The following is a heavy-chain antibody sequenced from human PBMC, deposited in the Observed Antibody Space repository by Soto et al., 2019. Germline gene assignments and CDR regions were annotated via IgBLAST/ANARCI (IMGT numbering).Heavy chain of an antibody. V-gene: IGHV1-3*01. D-gene: IGHD2-2*01. CDR2: INAGNGNT. Sequence: QVQFVQSGAEVKKPGASVKVSCKASGYTFTNYVIHWVRQAPGQRLEWMAWINAGNGNTKYSQNLQGRVTITRDTSANTADMELSSLRSEDTAVYYCTRSCSSTSCYENAFDIWGQGTMVTVSS. CDR1: GYTFTNYV. CDR3: TRSCSSTSCYENAFDI. J-gene: IGHJ3*02.